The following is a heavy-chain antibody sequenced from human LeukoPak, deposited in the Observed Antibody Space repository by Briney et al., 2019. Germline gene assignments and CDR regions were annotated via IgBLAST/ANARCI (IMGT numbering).Heavy chain of an antibody. Sequence: GESLKISCKGSGYRFTSYWIGWVRQTPGKGLEWMGIIYPGDSDTRYSPSFQGQVTVSADKSISTAYLQWSSLEASDTAMYYCAIAGDSSTNCYRCFNYWGQGTLVTVSS. J-gene: IGHJ4*02. CDR1: GYRFTSYW. CDR2: IYPGDSDT. D-gene: IGHD2-2*01. V-gene: IGHV5-51*01. CDR3: AIAGDSSTNCYRCFNY.